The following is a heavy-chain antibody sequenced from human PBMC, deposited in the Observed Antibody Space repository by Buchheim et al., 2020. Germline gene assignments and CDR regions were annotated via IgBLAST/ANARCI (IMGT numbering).Heavy chain of an antibody. D-gene: IGHD3-3*01. J-gene: IGHJ4*02. CDR3: ARVHYDFSGDPLYYFDY. Sequence: EVQLVQSGAEVKKPGESLRISCKGSGYSFTSYWISWVRQMPGKGLEWMGRIDPSDSYTNYTPSFQGHVTISADKSISTSYPQWSSLKASDTAMYYCARVHYDFSGDPLYYFDYWGQGTL. CDR1: GYSFTSYW. CDR2: IDPSDSYT. V-gene: IGHV5-10-1*01.